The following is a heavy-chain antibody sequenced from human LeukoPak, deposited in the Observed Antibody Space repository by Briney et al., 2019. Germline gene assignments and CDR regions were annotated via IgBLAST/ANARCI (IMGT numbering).Heavy chain of an antibody. V-gene: IGHV1-58*02. Sequence: ASVKVSCKASGFTFTSSAMQWVRQARGQRLEWIGWIVVGSGNTNYAQKFQERVTITRDMSTSTAYMELSSLRSEDTAVYYCAAGYSGSYLAWFDHWGQGTLVTVSS. CDR3: AAGYSGSYLAWFDH. CDR1: GFTFTSSA. D-gene: IGHD1-26*01. CDR2: IVVGSGNT. J-gene: IGHJ5*02.